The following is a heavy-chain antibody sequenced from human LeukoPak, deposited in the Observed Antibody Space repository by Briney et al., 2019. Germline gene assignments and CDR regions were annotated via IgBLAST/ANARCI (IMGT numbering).Heavy chain of an antibody. D-gene: IGHD6-19*01. CDR1: GFTFSSYA. J-gene: IGHJ4*02. CDR3: ARDGSAWSRDY. CDR2: ISYDGSNK. V-gene: IGHV3-30*04. Sequence: GGSLRLSCAASGFTFSSYAMHWVRQAPGKGLEWVAVISYDGSNKYYADSVKGRFTISRDNAKNSVYLQMNSLRVEDTALYYCARDGSAWSRDYWGQGTLVTVSS.